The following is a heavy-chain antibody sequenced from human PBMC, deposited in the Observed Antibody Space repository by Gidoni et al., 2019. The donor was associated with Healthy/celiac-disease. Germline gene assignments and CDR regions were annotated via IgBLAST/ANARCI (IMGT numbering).Heavy chain of an antibody. V-gene: IGHV3-30*18. J-gene: IGHJ4*02. Sequence: QVQLVESGGGVVQPGRSLRLSCAASGFTFSSYGMHWVRQAPGKGLEWVAVISYDGSNKDYADSVKGRFTISRDNSKNTLYLQMNSLRAEDTAVYYCAKSSWGCFDYWGQGTLVTVSS. CDR2: ISYDGSNK. D-gene: IGHD3-16*01. CDR1: GFTFSSYG. CDR3: AKSSWGCFDY.